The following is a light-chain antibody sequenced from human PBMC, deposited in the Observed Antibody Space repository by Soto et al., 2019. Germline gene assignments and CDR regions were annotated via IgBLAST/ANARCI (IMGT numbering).Light chain of an antibody. Sequence: EILLTQSPCTLSLSPGERATLSCRASQSVSNKYLAWYQQKPGQAPRLLIYGASSRATGIPERFSGSGSGTDFTLTISRLEPEDFEVYYCQQRSNWPPTFGQGTRLEIK. CDR1: QSVSNKY. CDR3: QQRSNWPPT. J-gene: IGKJ5*01. CDR2: GAS. V-gene: IGKV3D-20*02.